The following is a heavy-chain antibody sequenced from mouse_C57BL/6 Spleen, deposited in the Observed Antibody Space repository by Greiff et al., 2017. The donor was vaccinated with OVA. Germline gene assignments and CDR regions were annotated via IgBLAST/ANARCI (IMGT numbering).Heavy chain of an antibody. V-gene: IGHV1-50*01. Sequence: QVQLQQPGAELVKPGASVKLSCKASGYTFTSYWMQWVKQRPGQGLEWIGEIDPSDGYTNYNQKFKGKATLTVDTSSSTAYMQRSSLTSEDSAVYYCAKRDGNPFFDYWGQGTTLTVSS. CDR3: AKRDGNPFFDY. J-gene: IGHJ2*01. CDR2: IDPSDGYT. D-gene: IGHD2-1*01. CDR1: GYTFTSYW.